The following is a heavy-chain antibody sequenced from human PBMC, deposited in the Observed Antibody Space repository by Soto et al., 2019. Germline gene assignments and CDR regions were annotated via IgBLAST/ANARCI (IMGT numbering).Heavy chain of an antibody. D-gene: IGHD3-10*01. V-gene: IGHV3-48*03. CDR1: GFTFSSYE. Sequence: GGSVRLSCAASGFTFSSYEMNWVRQAPGKGLEWVSYISSSGSTIYYADSVKGRFTISRDNAKNSLYLQMNSLRAEDTAVYYCARVQMEWFGESPGYYGMDVWGQGTTVTAP. CDR2: ISSSGSTI. CDR3: ARVQMEWFGESPGYYGMDV. J-gene: IGHJ6*02.